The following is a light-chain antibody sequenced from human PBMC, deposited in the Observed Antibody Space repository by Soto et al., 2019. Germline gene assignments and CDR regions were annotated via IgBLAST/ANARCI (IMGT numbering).Light chain of an antibody. V-gene: IGLV3-12*02. Sequence: SYELTQPHSVSAATAQMARISCGGSNIGSKAVQWYQQKPGQDPVLVIYSDSNRPSGIPERFSGSDPGNTATLTVSGIGAGDEADYYCQVWDSATDPYVFGTGTKVTVL. CDR3: QVWDSATDPYV. CDR2: SDS. J-gene: IGLJ1*01. CDR1: NIGSKA.